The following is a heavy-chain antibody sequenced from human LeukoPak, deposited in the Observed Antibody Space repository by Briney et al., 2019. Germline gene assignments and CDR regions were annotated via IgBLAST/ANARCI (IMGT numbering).Heavy chain of an antibody. D-gene: IGHD3-10*01. CDR3: ARDPSMVRGENTPYFDY. J-gene: IGHJ4*02. Sequence: GASVKVSCKASGYTFSSYAISWVRQAPGQGLEWMGGIIPIFGTADYAQKFQGRVTITADESTSTAYMDLSSLRSEDTAVYYCARDPSMVRGENTPYFDYWGQGTLVTVSS. CDR1: GYTFSSYA. CDR2: IIPIFGTA. V-gene: IGHV1-69*13.